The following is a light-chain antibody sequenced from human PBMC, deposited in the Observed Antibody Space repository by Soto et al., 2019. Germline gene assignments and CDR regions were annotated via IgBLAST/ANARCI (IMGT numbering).Light chain of an antibody. Sequence: SYELTQPPSVSVAPGQTARITCGGNHIGSINVHWYQQTPGQAPLLVVYDDSVRPSGIPERFSGSNSGNTATLTISRVEAGDEADYYCQVWDSSSDHYVFGTGTKLTVL. J-gene: IGLJ1*01. CDR1: HIGSIN. CDR3: QVWDSSSDHYV. V-gene: IGLV3-21*02. CDR2: DDS.